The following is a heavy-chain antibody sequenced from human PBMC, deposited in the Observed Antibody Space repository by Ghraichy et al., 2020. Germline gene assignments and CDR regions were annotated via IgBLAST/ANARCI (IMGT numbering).Heavy chain of an antibody. D-gene: IGHD3-22*01. Sequence: GGSLRLSCAASGFTVSSNYMSWVRQAPGKGLEWVSVIYSGGSTYYADSVKGRFTISRDNSKNTLYLQMNSLRAEDTAVYYCARDRSGGRYYDSSGDDAFDIWGQGTMVTVSS. V-gene: IGHV3-66*02. CDR3: ARDRSGGRYYDSSGDDAFDI. J-gene: IGHJ3*02. CDR2: IYSGGST. CDR1: GFTVSSNY.